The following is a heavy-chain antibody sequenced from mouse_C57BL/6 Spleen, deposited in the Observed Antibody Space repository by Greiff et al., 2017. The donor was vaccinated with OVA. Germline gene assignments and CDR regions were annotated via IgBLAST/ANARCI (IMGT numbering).Heavy chain of an antibody. CDR3: ARGIYYCDYWYFDV. Sequence: EVKLMESGGDLVKPGGSLKLSCAASGFTFSSYGMSWVRQTPDKRLEWVATISSGGSYTYYPDSVKGRFTISRDNAKNTLYLQMSSLKSEDTAMDYCARGIYYCDYWYFDVWGTGTTVTVSS. J-gene: IGHJ1*03. CDR1: GFTFSSYG. CDR2: ISSGGSYT. V-gene: IGHV5-6*01. D-gene: IGHD1-1*01.